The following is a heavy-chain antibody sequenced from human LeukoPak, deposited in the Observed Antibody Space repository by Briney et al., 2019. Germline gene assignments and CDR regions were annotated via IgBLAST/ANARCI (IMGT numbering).Heavy chain of an antibody. D-gene: IGHD2-2*01. V-gene: IGHV4-38-2*01. CDR2: IYHSGST. Sequence: SETLSLTCAVSGYSISSGYYWGWIRQPPGQGLEWIGSIYHSGSTYYNPSLKSRVTISVDTSKNQFSLKLSSVTAADTAVYYCARGYCSSTSCYLAKFDPWGQGTLVTVSS. CDR1: GYSISSGYY. CDR3: ARGYCSSTSCYLAKFDP. J-gene: IGHJ5*02.